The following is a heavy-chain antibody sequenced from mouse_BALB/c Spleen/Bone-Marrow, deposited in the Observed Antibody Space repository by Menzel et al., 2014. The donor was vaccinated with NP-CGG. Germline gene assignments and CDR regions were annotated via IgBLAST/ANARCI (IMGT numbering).Heavy chain of an antibody. D-gene: IGHD4-1*01. CDR3: ASRVGRDYAMDY. Sequence: VQLKQSGAELMKPGASVTISRKATGYTFSSYWIEWVKQRPGHGLEWIGEILPGSGSTNYNEKFKGKATFTADTSSNTAYIQLSSLTSEDSAVYNCASRVGRDYAMDYWGQGTSVTVSS. CDR1: GYTFSSYW. V-gene: IGHV1-9*01. J-gene: IGHJ4*01. CDR2: ILPGSGST.